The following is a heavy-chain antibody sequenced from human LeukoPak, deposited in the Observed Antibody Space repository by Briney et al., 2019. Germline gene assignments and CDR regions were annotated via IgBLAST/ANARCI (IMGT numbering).Heavy chain of an antibody. CDR3: AKDRLQGYNWDYYYYGMDV. D-gene: IGHD1-1*01. CDR1: RFTFSTYG. CDR2: ISYDGSHK. V-gene: IGHV3-30*18. Sequence: GGSLRLSCAASRFTFSTYGMHWVRQAPGKGLEWVAIISYDGSHKYYSDSVKGRFSSSRDNSKKTLFLQMNSLRGEDTAVYFCAKDRLQGYNWDYYYYGMDVWGLGTAVTVSS. J-gene: IGHJ6*02.